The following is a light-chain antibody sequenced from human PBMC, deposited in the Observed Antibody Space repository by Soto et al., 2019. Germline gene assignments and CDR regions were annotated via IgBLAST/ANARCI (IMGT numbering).Light chain of an antibody. CDR1: QGISSC. CDR2: KAS. V-gene: IGKV1-5*03. CDR3: QQYNSYLYT. Sequence: DIQMTKSPSPLSAPVEKKLPLPSGASQGISSCLAWYQQKPGKAPKLLIYKASSLERGVPSRFSGSGSGTEFTLTISSLQPDDFATYYCQQYNSYLYTFGQGTKLEIK. J-gene: IGKJ2*01.